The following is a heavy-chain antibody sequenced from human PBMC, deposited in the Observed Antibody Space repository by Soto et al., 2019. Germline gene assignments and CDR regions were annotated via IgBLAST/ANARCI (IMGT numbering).Heavy chain of an antibody. CDR1: GYTFTSFV. J-gene: IGHJ2*01. Sequence: QVQLVQSGAEVKKPGASVKVSCKASGYTFTSFVMHWVRQAPGQRLEWMGSINAGNGNTRYSQKFQGRVIITRDTYASTAYHELNNLRPADTAVFYCARQGLRPYLYFDGGGRGTLVTVSS. D-gene: IGHD4-17*01. CDR3: ARQGLRPYLYFDG. CDR2: INAGNGNT. V-gene: IGHV1-3*01.